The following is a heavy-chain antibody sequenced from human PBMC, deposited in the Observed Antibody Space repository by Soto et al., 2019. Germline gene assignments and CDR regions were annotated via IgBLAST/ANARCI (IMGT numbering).Heavy chain of an antibody. D-gene: IGHD2-2*01. CDR3: ARDQDIYCSSTSCHSSFDY. J-gene: IGHJ4*02. CDR2: IWYDGSNK. Sequence: QVQLVESGGGVVQPGRSLRLSCAASGFTFSSYGMHWVRQAPGKGLEWVAVIWYDGSNKYYADSVKGRFTISRDNSKNTLYLQMDCLRAEDPAVYYCARDQDIYCSSTSCHSSFDYWGQGTLVPDSS. V-gene: IGHV3-33*01. CDR1: GFTFSSYG.